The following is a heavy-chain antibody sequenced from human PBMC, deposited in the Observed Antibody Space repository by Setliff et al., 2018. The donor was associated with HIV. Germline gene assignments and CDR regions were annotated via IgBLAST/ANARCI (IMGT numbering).Heavy chain of an antibody. CDR2: IYTYGST. J-gene: IGHJ6*02. V-gene: IGHV4-61*02. D-gene: IGHD3-10*01. CDR3: ARLAIYGSD. Sequence: SETLSLTCTVSGGSITSGNYYWSWIRQPAGKGLEWIGRIYTYGSTTYNPSLKSRVTISIDTSKNQFSLRLTSVTAAGTGFYYCARLAIYGSDWGQGTTVTVSS. CDR1: GGSITSGNYY.